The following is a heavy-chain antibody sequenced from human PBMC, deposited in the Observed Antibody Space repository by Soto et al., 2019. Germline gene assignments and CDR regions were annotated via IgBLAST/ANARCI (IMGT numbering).Heavy chain of an antibody. V-gene: IGHV3-53*04. CDR1: GFTVSSNY. CDR3: ARVSPSVLRYFDWPTGYYFDY. D-gene: IGHD3-9*01. Sequence: EVQLVESGGGLVQPGGSLRLSCAASGFTVSSNYMSWVRQAPGKGLEWVSVIYSGGSTYYADSVKGRFTISTHNSKNTLYLQMNSLRAEDTSVYYCARVSPSVLRYFDWPTGYYFDYWGHGNLVTVSS. CDR2: IYSGGST. J-gene: IGHJ4*01.